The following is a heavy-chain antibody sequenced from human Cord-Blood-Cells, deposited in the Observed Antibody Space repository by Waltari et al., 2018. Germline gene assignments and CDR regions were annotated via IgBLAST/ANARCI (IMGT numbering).Heavy chain of an antibody. CDR3: ARGAPGFWSGYYFDY. CDR2: INPNSGGT. CDR1: GYTFTGYY. J-gene: IGHJ4*02. V-gene: IGHV1-2*02. D-gene: IGHD3-3*01. Sequence: QVQLVQSGAEVKKPGASVKVSCKASGYTFTGYYMHWVRQAPGQGLGWMGWINPNSGGTNYAQKFQGRVTMTRDTSISTAYMELSRLRSDDTAVYYCARGAPGFWSGYYFDYWGQGTLVTVPS.